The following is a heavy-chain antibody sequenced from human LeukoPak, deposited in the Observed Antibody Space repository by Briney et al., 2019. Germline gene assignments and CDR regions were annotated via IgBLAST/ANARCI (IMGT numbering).Heavy chain of an antibody. CDR2: ISSGGGT. CDR1: GFTFSDHY. V-gene: IGHV3-53*01. CDR3: ARDRGIAAHYGMDV. J-gene: IGHJ6*02. Sequence: AGGSLRLSCAASGFTFSDHYMEWVRQAPGKGLEWVSVISSGGGTYFADSVKGRFTISRDNSKNTVFLQMNNLRADDTAMYYCARDRGIAAHYGMDVWGQGTTVTVSS. D-gene: IGHD6-6*01.